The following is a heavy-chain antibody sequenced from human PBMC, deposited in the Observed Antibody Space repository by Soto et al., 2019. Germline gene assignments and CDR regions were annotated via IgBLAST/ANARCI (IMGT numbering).Heavy chain of an antibody. Sequence: GGSLRLSCVASGFTFENYAMSWVRQAPGKGLEWVSAISGSGGTTYYSDSVKGRFTISRDNSKNTVYLQMDDLRVEDAAEYFCAKDSWAIFGVPAGEYYAMDVWGQGTTVTVSS. J-gene: IGHJ6*02. CDR3: AKDSWAIFGVPAGEYYAMDV. CDR1: GFTFENYA. D-gene: IGHD3-3*01. V-gene: IGHV3-23*01. CDR2: ISGSGGTT.